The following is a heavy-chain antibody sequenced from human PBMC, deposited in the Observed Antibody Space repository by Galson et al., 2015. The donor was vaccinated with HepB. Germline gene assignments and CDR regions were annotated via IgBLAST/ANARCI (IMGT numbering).Heavy chain of an antibody. CDR3: ARTAPKRRGYFDY. J-gene: IGHJ4*02. D-gene: IGHD3-10*01. V-gene: IGHV3-30*04. CDR2: ISFDGSER. Sequence: SLRLSCAASGFTFSSYAMHWVRQAPGKGLEWVAIISFDGSERYYADSVKGRFTIPRDNSKNTLYLQMNSLRAEDTAVYYCARTAPKRRGYFDYWGQGALVTVSS. CDR1: GFTFSSYA.